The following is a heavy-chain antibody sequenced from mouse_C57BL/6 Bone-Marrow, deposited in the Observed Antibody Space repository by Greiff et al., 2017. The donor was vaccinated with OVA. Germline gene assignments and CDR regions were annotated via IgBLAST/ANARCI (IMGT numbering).Heavy chain of an antibody. Sequence: VQLQQSGPGLAKPSQTLSLTCSVTGYSITSDYWNWIRKFPGNKLEYMGYISYSGSTYYNPSLKSRISITRDTSKYQYYLQLNSVTTEDKATDYCARYHGSPLYYFDDWGQGTTLTVSS. J-gene: IGHJ2*01. CDR2: ISYSGST. V-gene: IGHV3-8*01. CDR3: ARYHGSPLYYFDD. CDR1: GYSITSDY. D-gene: IGHD6-1*01.